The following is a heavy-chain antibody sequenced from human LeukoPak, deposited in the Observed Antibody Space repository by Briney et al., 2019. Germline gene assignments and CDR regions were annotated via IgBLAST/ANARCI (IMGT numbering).Heavy chain of an antibody. Sequence: GASVKVSCKAFGYTFTSYAMHWVRQAPGPRLEWMGWINAGNGDTKYSQEFQGRVTITRDTSASTAYMELSSLRSEDMAVYYCARENGRVAFDYWGQGTLVTVSS. CDR1: GYTFTSYA. CDR3: ARENGRVAFDY. CDR2: INAGNGDT. J-gene: IGHJ4*02. V-gene: IGHV1-3*03. D-gene: IGHD1-1*01.